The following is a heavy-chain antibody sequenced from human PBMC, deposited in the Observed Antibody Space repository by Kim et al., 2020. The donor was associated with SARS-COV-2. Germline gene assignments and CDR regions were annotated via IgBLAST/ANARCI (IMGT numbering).Heavy chain of an antibody. V-gene: IGHV3-33*05. CDR1: GFTFSSYG. Sequence: GGSLRLSCAASGFTFSSYGMHWVRQAPGKGLEWVAVISYDGSNKYYADSVKGRFTISRDNSKNTLYLQMNSLRAEDTAVYYCARDRGVGDYFDYWGQGTLVAVSP. CDR2: ISYDGSNK. CDR3: ARDRGVGDYFDY. J-gene: IGHJ4*02. D-gene: IGHD2-8*01.